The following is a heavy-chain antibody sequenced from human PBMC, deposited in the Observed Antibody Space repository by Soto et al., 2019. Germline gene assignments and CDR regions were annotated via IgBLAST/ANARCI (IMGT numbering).Heavy chain of an antibody. D-gene: IGHD1-26*01. CDR1: GGSISSSSYY. J-gene: IGHJ2*01. CDR2: IYYSGST. Sequence: QLQLQESGPGLVKPSETLSLTCTVSGGSISSSSYYWGWIRQPPGKGLEWIGIIYYSGSTYYNPSLKSRVTISVDTPKNQFSLKLSSVTAADTAVYYCARLRELLGYFYLCGRGTLVNVSS. CDR3: ARLRELLGYFYL. V-gene: IGHV4-39*01.